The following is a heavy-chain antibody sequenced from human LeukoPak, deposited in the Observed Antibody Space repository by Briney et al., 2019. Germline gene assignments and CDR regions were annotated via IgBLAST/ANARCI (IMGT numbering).Heavy chain of an antibody. D-gene: IGHD2-15*01. Sequence: SETLSLTCAAHGGSFTGYSWSWIRQPPGKGLEWISEINHSGSTNYNPPLTSRATTSSKTTKNQLSLKLSSVTAAETAVYYCARGTAARNDDWGQGSLVTVSS. J-gene: IGHJ4*02. CDR1: GGSFTGYS. V-gene: IGHV4-34*01. CDR2: INHSGST. CDR3: ARGTAARNDD.